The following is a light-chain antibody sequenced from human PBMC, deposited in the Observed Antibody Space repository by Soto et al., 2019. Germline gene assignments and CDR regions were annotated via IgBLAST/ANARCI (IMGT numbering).Light chain of an antibody. J-gene: IGLJ1*01. CDR2: EVT. CDR1: SCDVGGYDY. CDR3: RPYAGRDNSYV. Sequence: QSVLTQPPSASGSPGQSVTISCTGTSCDVGGYDYVSWYQQHPGKAPKLMIYEVTKRPLGVPDRFSGSKSGNTASLTVSGLQAEDEADYYCRPYAGRDNSYVFATGTK. V-gene: IGLV2-8*01.